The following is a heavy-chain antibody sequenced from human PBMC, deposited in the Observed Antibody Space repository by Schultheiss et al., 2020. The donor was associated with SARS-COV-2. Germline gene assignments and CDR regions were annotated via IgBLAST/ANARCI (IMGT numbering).Heavy chain of an antibody. D-gene: IGHD1-14*01. CDR2: INGDGSNT. V-gene: IGHV3-74*01. Sequence: GGSLRLSCAASGFTFSSYWMHWVRQAPGKGLVWVSRINGDGSNTDYADSVKGRFTISRDNAKNTLYLQMNSLRAEDTAVYYCARDLAGRPNYWGQGTLVTVSS. CDR3: ARDLAGRPNY. CDR1: GFTFSSYW. J-gene: IGHJ4*02.